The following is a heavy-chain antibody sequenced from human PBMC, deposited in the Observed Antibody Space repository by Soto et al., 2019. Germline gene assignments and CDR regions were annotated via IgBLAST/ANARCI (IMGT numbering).Heavy chain of an antibody. CDR1: GFTA. J-gene: IGHJ4*02. D-gene: IGHD6-19*01. Sequence: EVQLLESGGGLVQPGGSLRLSCAASGFTAMSWVRQAPGKGLEWVSVISGSGGSTYYADSVKGRFTISRDNSKNTLYLQMNSLRAEYTAVYYCAKLSSGWFGPFDYWGQGTLVTVSS. V-gene: IGHV3-23*01. CDR3: AKLSSGWFGPFDY. CDR2: ISGSGGST.